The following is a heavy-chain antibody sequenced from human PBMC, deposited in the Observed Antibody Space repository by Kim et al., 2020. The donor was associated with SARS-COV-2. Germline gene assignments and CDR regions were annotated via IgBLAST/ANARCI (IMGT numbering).Heavy chain of an antibody. V-gene: IGHV3-21*01. D-gene: IGHD3-22*01. J-gene: IGHJ4*02. CDR3: ARDVDLYYYDSSGYYY. Sequence: SVKRRFTLSRDNAKNSLYLQMNSLRAEDTAVYYCARDVDLYYYDSSGYYYWGQGTLVTVSS.